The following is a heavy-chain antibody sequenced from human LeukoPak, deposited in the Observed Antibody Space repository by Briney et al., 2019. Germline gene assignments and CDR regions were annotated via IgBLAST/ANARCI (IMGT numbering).Heavy chain of an antibody. CDR1: GGSISNGGYY. V-gene: IGHV4-31*03. J-gene: IGHJ5*02. D-gene: IGHD3-10*01. Sequence: SETLSLTCTVSGGSISNGGYYWSWIRQHPGRGLEWIGYIYYSGSTYYNPSLKSRVTISVDTSKNQFSLKLSSVTAADTAVYYCARARDYYGSGSYCFDPWGQGTLVTVSS. CDR3: ARARDYYGSGSYCFDP. CDR2: IYYSGST.